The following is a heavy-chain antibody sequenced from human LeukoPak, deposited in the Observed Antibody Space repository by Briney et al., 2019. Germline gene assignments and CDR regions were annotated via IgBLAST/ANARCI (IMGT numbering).Heavy chain of an antibody. D-gene: IGHD4-17*01. J-gene: IGHJ5*02. Sequence: GGSLRLSCAASRFTFSSYSMNWVRQAPGKGLEWVSSISSSSSYIYYADSVKGRFTISRDNSKNTLYLQMNSLRAEDTAVYYCARPYGDYQYDNWFDPWGQGTLVTVSS. CDR1: RFTFSSYS. CDR3: ARPYGDYQYDNWFDP. V-gene: IGHV3-21*01. CDR2: ISSSSSYI.